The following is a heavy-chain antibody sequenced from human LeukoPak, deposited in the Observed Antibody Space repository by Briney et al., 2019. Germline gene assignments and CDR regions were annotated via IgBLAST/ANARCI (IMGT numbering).Heavy chain of an antibody. CDR1: GFSVSHNY. V-gene: IGHV3-53*01. Sequence: GSLRLSCTGSGFSVSHNYMSWVRQAPGKGLEWVSILYGAGGTYYADSVKGRFTISSDSSKNTLYLQMNSLRTEDTAVYYCARAPETDRSGYYYGPPGYWGQGALVTVSS. J-gene: IGHJ4*02. D-gene: IGHD3-22*01. CDR2: LYGAGGT. CDR3: ARAPETDRSGYYYGPPGY.